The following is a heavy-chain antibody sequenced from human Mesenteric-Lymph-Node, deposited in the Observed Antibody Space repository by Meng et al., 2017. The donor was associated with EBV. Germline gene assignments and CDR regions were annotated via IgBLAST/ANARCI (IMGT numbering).Heavy chain of an antibody. J-gene: IGHJ4*02. D-gene: IGHD1-20*01. CDR1: GASISSSNW. Sequence: QGLLQESVPGLVQPSGTLSLTCAVAGASISSSNWWSWVRQPPGKGLEWIGEIYHSGSTNYNPSLKSRVTISVDTSKNQFSLRLSSVTAADTAVYYCARDSGITVTNSFDYWGQGTLVTVSS. CDR2: IYHSGST. CDR3: ARDSGITVTNSFDY. V-gene: IGHV4-4*02.